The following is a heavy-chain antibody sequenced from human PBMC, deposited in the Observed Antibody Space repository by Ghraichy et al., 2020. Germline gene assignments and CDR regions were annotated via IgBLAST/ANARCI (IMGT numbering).Heavy chain of an antibody. Sequence: SETLSLTCTVSGGSISSGDYYWTWIRQPPGKGLEWIGYIYYSGNTYYNPSLKSRVTISVDTSKNQFSLKLSSVTAADTAVYSCAREVAASDTRGWYFDLWGRGTLITVSS. J-gene: IGHJ2*01. CDR2: IYYSGNT. V-gene: IGHV4-30-4*01. CDR3: AREVAASDTRGWYFDL. CDR1: GGSISSGDYY. D-gene: IGHD6-13*01.